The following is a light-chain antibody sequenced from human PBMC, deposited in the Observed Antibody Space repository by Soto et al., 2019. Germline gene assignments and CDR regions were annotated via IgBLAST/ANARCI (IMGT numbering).Light chain of an antibody. J-gene: IGKJ1*01. Sequence: DIQMTQSPSTLSASVGDRVTITCRASQSISSWLAWYQQKPGKAPRLLIYKASSLEGGVPSRFSGSGSGTEFTLTISSLQPDDFATYYCLQYNGYSRTFGQGTKVDIK. CDR2: KAS. CDR1: QSISSW. CDR3: LQYNGYSRT. V-gene: IGKV1-5*03.